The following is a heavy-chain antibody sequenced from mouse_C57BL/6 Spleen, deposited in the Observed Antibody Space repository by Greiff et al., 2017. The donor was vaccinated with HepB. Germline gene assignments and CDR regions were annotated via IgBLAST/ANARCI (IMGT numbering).Heavy chain of an antibody. CDR2: IDPENGDT. D-gene: IGHD1-1*01. V-gene: IGHV14-4*01. Sequence: EVQLQQSGAELVRPGASVKLSCTASGFNIKDDYMHWVKQRPEQGLEWIGWIDPENGDTEYASKFQGKATITADTSSNTAYLQLSSLTSEDTAVYYCTTRTTGEYFDVWGTGTTVTVSS. J-gene: IGHJ1*03. CDR3: TTRTTGEYFDV. CDR1: GFNIKDDY.